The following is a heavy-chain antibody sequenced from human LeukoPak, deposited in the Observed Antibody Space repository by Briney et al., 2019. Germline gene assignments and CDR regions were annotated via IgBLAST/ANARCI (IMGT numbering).Heavy chain of an antibody. V-gene: IGHV4-34*01. J-gene: IGHJ5*02. D-gene: IGHD3-22*01. CDR2: INHSGST. CDR1: GGSISGYY. Sequence: SETLSLTCTVSGGSISGYYWSWIRQPPGKGLEWVGEINHSGSTNYNPSLKSRVTISVDTSKNQFSLKLSSVTAADTAVYYCARGRPYYYDSSGRFDPWGQGTLVTVSS. CDR3: ARGRPYYYDSSGRFDP.